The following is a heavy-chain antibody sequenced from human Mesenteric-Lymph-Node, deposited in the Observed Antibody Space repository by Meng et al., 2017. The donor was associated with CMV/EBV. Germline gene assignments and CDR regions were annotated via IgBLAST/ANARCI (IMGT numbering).Heavy chain of an antibody. CDR2: INPNSGGT. V-gene: IGHV1-2*02. CDR1: GYAFTGYY. D-gene: IGHD6-13*01. Sequence: ASVKVSCKASGYAFTGYYMHWVRQAPGQGLEWMGWINPNSGGTNYAQKFQGRVTMTRDTSISTAYMELSRLRSDDTAVYYCAKPPDSSYYYYYGMDVWGQGTTVTVSS. CDR3: AKPPDSSYYYYYGMDV. J-gene: IGHJ6*02.